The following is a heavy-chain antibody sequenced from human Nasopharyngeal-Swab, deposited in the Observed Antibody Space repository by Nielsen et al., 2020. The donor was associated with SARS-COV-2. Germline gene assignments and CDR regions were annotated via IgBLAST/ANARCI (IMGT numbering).Heavy chain of an antibody. J-gene: IGHJ4*02. CDR1: GYSISSGYY. CDR3: AREGLAAASDY. CDR2: IYHSGST. V-gene: IGHV4-38-2*02. D-gene: IGHD6-13*01. Sequence: SETLSLTCTVSGYSISSGYYWGWIRQPPGKGLEWIGSIYHSGSTYYNPSLKSLVTISVDTSKNQFSLKLSSVTAADTAVYYCAREGLAAASDYWGQGTLVNVSS.